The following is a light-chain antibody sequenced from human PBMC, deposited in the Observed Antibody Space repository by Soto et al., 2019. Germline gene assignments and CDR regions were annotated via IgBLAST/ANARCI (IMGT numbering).Light chain of an antibody. CDR1: QSVSSSD. J-gene: IGKJ1*01. Sequence: EIVLTQSPGTLSLSPGERATLSCRASQSVSSSDLAWYQQKPGQAPRLLIYGASSRATGIPDRFSGSGSGTDFTLTISGLEPADSAAYYCQRHGATFGQGTKVEIK. V-gene: IGKV3-20*01. CDR3: QRHGAT. CDR2: GAS.